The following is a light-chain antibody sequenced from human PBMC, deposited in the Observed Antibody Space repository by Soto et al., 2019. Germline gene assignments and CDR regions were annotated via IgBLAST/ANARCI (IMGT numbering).Light chain of an antibody. CDR3: QQLNSYPLP. CDR2: AAS. CDR1: HNINRW. J-gene: IGKJ4*01. V-gene: IGKV1-5*01. Sequence: DIQMTHSPSIVSASVGEGDTVTCRASHNINRWLAWYQQKPGKAPKLLIYAASTLQSGVPSRFSGRGSGTDFTLTISSLQPEDFATYYCQQLNSYPLPFGGGTKVDIK.